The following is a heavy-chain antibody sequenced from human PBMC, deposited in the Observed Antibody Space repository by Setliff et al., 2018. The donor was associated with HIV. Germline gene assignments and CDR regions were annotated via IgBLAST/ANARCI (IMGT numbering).Heavy chain of an antibody. Sequence: SETLSLTCAVYGGSLTGYLWTWIRQSQGKGLEWVGQVNRDGGANYNPSLRSRVTISVDTSKNHFSLKLTSRTAAVTAVYYCARGWVRGPIISPGTYFSYGLDVWVQGTPVTVSS. V-gene: IGHV4-34*01. CDR1: GGSLTGYL. D-gene: IGHD3-10*01. CDR2: VNRDGGA. J-gene: IGHJ6*02. CDR3: ARGWVRGPIISPGTYFSYGLDV.